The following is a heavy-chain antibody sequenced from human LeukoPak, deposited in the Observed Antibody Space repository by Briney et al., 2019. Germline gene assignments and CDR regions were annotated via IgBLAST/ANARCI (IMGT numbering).Heavy chain of an antibody. CDR3: TTERAGTTVDY. CDR2: INHSGST. D-gene: IGHD1-1*01. CDR1: GGSFSGYY. V-gene: IGHV4-34*01. J-gene: IGHJ4*02. Sequence: SETLSLTCAVYGGSFSGYYWSWIRQPPGKVLEWIGEINHSGSTNYNPSLKSRVTIPVDKSKNQFSLKLTSVTAADTAVYYCTTERAGTTVDYWGQGTLVTVSP.